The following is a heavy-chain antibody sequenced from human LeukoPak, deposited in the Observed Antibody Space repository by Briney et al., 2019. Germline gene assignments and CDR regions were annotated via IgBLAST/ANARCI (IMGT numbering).Heavy chain of an antibody. CDR2: ITSEGSST. CDR1: GFTFSSYW. V-gene: IGHV3-74*01. D-gene: IGHD2-15*01. CDR3: ARSSSVVALD. J-gene: IGHJ4*02. Sequence: PAGSLRLSCAASGFTFSSYWMHWVRQVPGKGLVWVSRITSEGSSTSYADSVKGRFTISRDNAKNTLYLQMNSLRAEDTAVYYCARSSSVVALDWGQGTLVTVSS.